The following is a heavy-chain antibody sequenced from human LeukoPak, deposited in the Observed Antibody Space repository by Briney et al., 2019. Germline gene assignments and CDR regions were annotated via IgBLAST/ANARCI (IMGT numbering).Heavy chain of an antibody. V-gene: IGHV3-23*01. CDR1: GFTFSSYA. CDR3: AKTVHYGDYYYYFDY. J-gene: IGHJ4*02. Sequence: PGGSLRLSCAASGFTFSSYAMSWVRQAPGKGLEWVSAISGSGGSTYYADSVKGRFTISRDNSKNTLYLQMNSLRAEDTAVYYCAKTVHYGDYYYYFDYWGQGTLVTVSS. CDR2: ISGSGGST. D-gene: IGHD4-17*01.